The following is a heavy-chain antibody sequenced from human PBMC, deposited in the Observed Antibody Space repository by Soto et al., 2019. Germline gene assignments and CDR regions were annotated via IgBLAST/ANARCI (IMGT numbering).Heavy chain of an antibody. CDR1: GLTFSNYG. CDR2: IRNKVSSYTT. D-gene: IGHD6-13*01. CDR3: ARTHSSSWSGTFFEY. V-gene: IGHV3-72*01. J-gene: IGHJ4*02. Sequence: PGGSLRLSCAASGLTFSNYGMHWVRQAPGKGLEWVGRIRNKVSSYTTEYAASVKGRFTISRDDSKNSLFLQMNSLKTEDTAVYHCARTHSSSWSGTFFEYWGQGTLVTVSS.